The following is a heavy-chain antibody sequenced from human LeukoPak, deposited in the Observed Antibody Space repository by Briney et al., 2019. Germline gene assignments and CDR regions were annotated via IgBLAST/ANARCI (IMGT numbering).Heavy chain of an antibody. CDR2: ISYSGST. V-gene: IGHV4-39*01. CDR3: VRRCSSTSCYRRGDY. D-gene: IGHD2-2*01. CDR1: AGSMSRSDYD. J-gene: IGHJ4*02. Sequence: PSETLSLTCTIYAGSMSRSDYDWGWIRQPPGKGLEWIGSISYSGSTSYNPSLKSRVTISVDMSKNQFSLKLTSVTAADTALYYCVRRCSSTSCYRRGDYWVQGTLVTVSS.